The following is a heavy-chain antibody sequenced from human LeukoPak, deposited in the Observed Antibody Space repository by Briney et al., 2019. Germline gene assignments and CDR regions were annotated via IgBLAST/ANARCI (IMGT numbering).Heavy chain of an antibody. CDR3: AREGRWYNFDY. Sequence: PGGSLRLSCAASGFTFSSYWMSWVRQAPGKGLEWVANIKGDGSEKYYVDSVEGRFSISRDNAKNSFYLQMNSLRAEDTAVYYCAREGRWYNFDYWGQGTLVTVSS. J-gene: IGHJ4*02. D-gene: IGHD6-13*01. CDR2: IKGDGSEK. CDR1: GFTFSSYW. V-gene: IGHV3-7*01.